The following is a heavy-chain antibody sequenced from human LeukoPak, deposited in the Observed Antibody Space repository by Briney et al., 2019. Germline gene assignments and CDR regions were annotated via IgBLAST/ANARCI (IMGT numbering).Heavy chain of an antibody. V-gene: IGHV1-69*13. CDR3: ARGPRPPWYYYDSSGYPATLLENYYYYMDV. CDR2: IIPIFGTA. J-gene: IGHJ6*03. CDR1: GGTFSSYA. Sequence: SVKVSCKASGGTFSSYAISWVRQAPGQGLEWMGGIIPIFGTANYAQKFQGRVTITADESTSTAYMEPSSLRSEDTAVYYCARGPRPPWYYYDSSGYPATLLENYYYYMDVWGKGTTVTISS. D-gene: IGHD3-22*01.